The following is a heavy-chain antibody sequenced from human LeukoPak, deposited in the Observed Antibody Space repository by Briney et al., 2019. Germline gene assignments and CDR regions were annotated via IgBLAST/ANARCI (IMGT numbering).Heavy chain of an antibody. CDR3: ARDEGGIQLGYFDY. CDR2: ISYDGSNK. CDR1: GFTFSSYA. D-gene: IGHD5-18*01. J-gene: IGHJ4*02. V-gene: IGHV3-30*04. Sequence: GSLRLSCAASGFTFSSYAMHWVRQAPGKGLEWVAVISYDGSNKYYADSVKGRFTISRDNSKNTLYLQMNSLRAEDTAVYYCARDEGGIQLGYFDYWGQGTLVTVSS.